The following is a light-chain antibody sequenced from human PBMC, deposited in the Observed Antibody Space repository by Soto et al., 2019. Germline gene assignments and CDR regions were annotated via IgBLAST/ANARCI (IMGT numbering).Light chain of an antibody. J-gene: IGKJ2*02. CDR1: QSISSW. V-gene: IGKV1-5*03. CDR3: QQYNSYPCT. CDR2: KAS. Sequence: DIQMTLPPSTLSASVGDRHSPTWRASQSISSWLAWYQQKPGKAPKLQIYKASTLESGVPSRFSGSGSGTEFTLTITSLQSDDFATYYCQQYNSYPCTFGQGTKVDIK.